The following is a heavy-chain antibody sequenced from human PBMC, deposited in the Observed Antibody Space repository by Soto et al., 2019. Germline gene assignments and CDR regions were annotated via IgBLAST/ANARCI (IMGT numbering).Heavy chain of an antibody. D-gene: IGHD4-4*01. CDR2: IYYSGTT. Sequence: SETLSLTCTVSGGSVSGYYWSWIRRSPGKGLEWIGFIYYSGTTRYKPSLKSRVTMSVDTSKNQFSLKVNSATAADTAVYYCARHSNRNYGLYYFDYWGLGALVTVSS. V-gene: IGHV4-59*08. J-gene: IGHJ4*02. CDR3: ARHSNRNYGLYYFDY. CDR1: GGSVSGYY.